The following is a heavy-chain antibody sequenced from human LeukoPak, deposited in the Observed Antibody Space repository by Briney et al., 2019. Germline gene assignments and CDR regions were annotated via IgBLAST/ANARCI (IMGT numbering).Heavy chain of an antibody. V-gene: IGHV1-24*01. CDR2: FDPEDGET. CDR1: GYTLTELS. CDR3: ATSAATDIVVVPAAPLYNWFDP. Sequence: ASVKVSCKVSGYTLTELSMHWVRQAPGKGLEWMGGFDPEDGETIYAQKFQGRVTMTEDTSTDTAYMELSSLRSEDTAVYYCATSAATDIVVVPAAPLYNWFDPWGQGTLVTVSP. J-gene: IGHJ5*02. D-gene: IGHD2-2*01.